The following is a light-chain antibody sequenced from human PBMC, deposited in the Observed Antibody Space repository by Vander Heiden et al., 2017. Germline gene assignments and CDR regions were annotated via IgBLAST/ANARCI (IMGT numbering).Light chain of an antibody. V-gene: IGKV1-39*01. CDR2: ATS. Sequence: DIQMTQSPSSLSASVGDRVTITCRASQSIRNYLNWYQQIPGKAPKLLIYATSSLQSGVPSRFSGSGSGTDFTLTISSLQAEDFALYYCEQSDSGPYTFGRGTKLEIK. CDR1: QSIRNY. CDR3: EQSDSGPYT. J-gene: IGKJ2*01.